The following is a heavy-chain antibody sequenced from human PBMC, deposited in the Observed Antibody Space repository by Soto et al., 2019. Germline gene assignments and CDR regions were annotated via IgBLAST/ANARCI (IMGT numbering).Heavy chain of an antibody. V-gene: IGHV4-34*01. J-gene: IGHJ4*02. CDR1: VVSFSGYY. D-gene: IGHD1-26*01. CDR2: INHSGST. CDR3: ARGRSWWEILRYFEY. Sequence: SETLSLTCAFYVVSFSGYYWSCIRHPPGKGLEWIGEINHSGSTNYNPSLKSRVTISVDTSKNQFSLKLSSVTAADTAVYYCARGRSWWEILRYFEYWGQGTLVTVSS.